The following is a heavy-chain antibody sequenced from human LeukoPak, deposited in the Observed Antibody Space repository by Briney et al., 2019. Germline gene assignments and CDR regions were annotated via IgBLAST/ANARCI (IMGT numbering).Heavy chain of an antibody. J-gene: IGHJ4*02. D-gene: IGHD5-18*01. Sequence: PGGSLRLSCAASGFTFSSYGMHWVRQAPGKGLEWVAVISYDGSNKYYADSVKGRFTISRDNSKKTLYLQMNSLRAEDTAVYYCARESGGGYSYEDYWGQGTLVTVSS. CDR3: ARESGGGYSYEDY. CDR1: GFTFSSYG. V-gene: IGHV3-30*03. CDR2: ISYDGSNK.